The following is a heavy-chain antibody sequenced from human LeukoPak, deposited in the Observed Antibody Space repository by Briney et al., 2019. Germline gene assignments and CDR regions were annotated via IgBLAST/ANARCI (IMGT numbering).Heavy chain of an antibody. CDR2: ISYDGSNK. CDR1: GFTFSSYA. J-gene: IGHJ4*02. Sequence: QTGGSLRLSCAASGFTFSSYAMHWVRQAPGKGLEWVAVISYDGSNKYYADSVKGRFTISRDNSKNTLYLQMNSLRAEDTAVYYCAKRMTTVTDPDYWGQGTLVTVSS. V-gene: IGHV3-30*04. D-gene: IGHD4-17*01. CDR3: AKRMTTVTDPDY.